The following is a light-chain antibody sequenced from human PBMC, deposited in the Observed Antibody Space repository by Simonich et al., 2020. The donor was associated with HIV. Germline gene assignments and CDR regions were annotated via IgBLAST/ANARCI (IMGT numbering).Light chain of an antibody. CDR2: KAS. CDR1: QNIVSW. V-gene: IGKV1-5*03. J-gene: IGKJ1*01. Sequence: DIQMTQSPSTLSSSVGDRFTITCRASQNIVSWLAWYQQKPGKAPKLLIYKASTLQSGVPSTFSGSGSGTEFTLTISSLQPDDFATYYCQQYNSYSPTFGQGTKVEIK. CDR3: QQYNSYSPT.